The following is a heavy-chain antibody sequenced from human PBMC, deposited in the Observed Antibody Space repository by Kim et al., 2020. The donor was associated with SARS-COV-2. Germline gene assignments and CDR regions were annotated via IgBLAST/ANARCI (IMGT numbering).Heavy chain of an antibody. Sequence: GGSLRLSCTASGFTFGDYAMSWFRQAPGKGLEWVGFIRSKAYGGTTEYAASVKGRFTISRDDSKSIAHLQMNSLKTEDTAVYYCTRGSKEGATPGVYWGQGTLVTVSS. D-gene: IGHD5-12*01. V-gene: IGHV3-49*03. CDR1: GFTFGDYA. J-gene: IGHJ4*02. CDR3: TRGSKEGATPGVY. CDR2: IRSKAYGGTT.